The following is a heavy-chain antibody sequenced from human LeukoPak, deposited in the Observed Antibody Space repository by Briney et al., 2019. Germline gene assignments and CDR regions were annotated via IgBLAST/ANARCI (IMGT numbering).Heavy chain of an antibody. Sequence: GGSLRLSCAASGFTFSSYWMNWARQAPGKGLEWVASINHNGNVNYYVDSAKGRFTISRDNAKNSLYLQMSNLRAEDTAVHFCARGGGLDVWGQGATVTVSS. V-gene: IGHV3-7*03. CDR3: ARGGGLDV. D-gene: IGHD3-16*01. CDR2: INHNGNVN. J-gene: IGHJ6*02. CDR1: GFTFSSYW.